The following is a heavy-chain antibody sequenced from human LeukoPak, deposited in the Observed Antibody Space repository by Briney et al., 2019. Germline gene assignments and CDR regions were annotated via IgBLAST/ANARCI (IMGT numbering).Heavy chain of an antibody. J-gene: IGHJ4*02. Sequence: SETLSLTCAVYGGSFSGYYWSWIRQPPGKGLEWIGEINQSGSTNSNPSLKSRVTISVDTSKNQFSLKLSSVTAADTAVYYCARVKVFGVVSDYWGQGTLVTVSS. CDR1: GGSFSGYY. CDR2: INQSGST. CDR3: ARVKVFGVVSDY. V-gene: IGHV4-34*01. D-gene: IGHD3-3*01.